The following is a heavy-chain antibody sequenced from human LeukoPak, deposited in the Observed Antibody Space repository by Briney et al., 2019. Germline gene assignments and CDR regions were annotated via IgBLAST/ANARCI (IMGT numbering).Heavy chain of an antibody. V-gene: IGHV4-30-2*01. CDR1: GGSISSGGYS. CDR3: ARGPMDV. Sequence: PSETLSLTCAVSGGSISSGGYSWSWIRQPPGKGLEWIGYIYHSGSTYYNPSLKSRVTISVDRSKNQFSLKLSSVTAADTAVYYCARGPMDVWGKGTTVTVSS. J-gene: IGHJ6*04. CDR2: IYHSGST.